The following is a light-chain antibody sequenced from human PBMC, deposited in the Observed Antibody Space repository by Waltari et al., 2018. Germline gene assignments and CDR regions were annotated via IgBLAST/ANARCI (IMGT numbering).Light chain of an antibody. CDR2: DAS. CDR1: KDIRKN. V-gene: IGKV1-33*01. CDR3: QHYNNLPYT. Sequence: IQMTQSPSSLSASIGDRVTITCRASKDIRKNLSWFQERPGKAPKLLIYDASNLEAGVPSRFSGTGSGTDFSLTISSLQPEESATYYCQHYNNLPYTFSRGTKLQIK. J-gene: IGKJ2*01.